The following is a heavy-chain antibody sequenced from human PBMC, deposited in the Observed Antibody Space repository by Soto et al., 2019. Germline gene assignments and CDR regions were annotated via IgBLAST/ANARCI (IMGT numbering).Heavy chain of an antibody. D-gene: IGHD2-2*02. Sequence: GESLRLSCAASGFTFSSYAMHWVRQAPGKGLEWVAVISYDGSNKYHADSVKGRFTISRDNSKNTLYLQMNSLRAEDTAVYYCARGGGYCSSTSCYTPPYYYYGMDVWGQGTTVTVSS. V-gene: IGHV3-30-3*01. CDR2: ISYDGSNK. CDR3: ARGGGYCSSTSCYTPPYYYYGMDV. J-gene: IGHJ6*02. CDR1: GFTFSSYA.